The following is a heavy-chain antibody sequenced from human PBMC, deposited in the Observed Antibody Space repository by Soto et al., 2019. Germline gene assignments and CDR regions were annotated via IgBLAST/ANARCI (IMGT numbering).Heavy chain of an antibody. Sequence: EVQLLESGGGLVQPGGSLRLSCVASGFTFSYYTMSWVRQAPGKGLEWVSGISNSGDTIYYADSVKGRFTISRDNFKNTVYLPVNSLRGEDPAVYFCSDPGPAPTHYDYYDMDVWGQGTTVTVSS. CDR3: SDPGPAPTHYDYYDMDV. V-gene: IGHV3-23*01. CDR1: GFTFSYYT. CDR2: ISNSGDTI. D-gene: IGHD2-2*01. J-gene: IGHJ6*02.